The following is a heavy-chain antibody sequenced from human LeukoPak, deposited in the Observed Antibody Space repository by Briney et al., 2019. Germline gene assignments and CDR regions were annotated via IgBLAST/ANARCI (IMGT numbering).Heavy chain of an antibody. V-gene: IGHV4-34*01. CDR1: GGSFSGYY. D-gene: IGHD3-10*01. J-gene: IGHJ2*01. CDR3: ASGSGGRSPSYWYFDL. Sequence: KTSETLSLTCAVYGGSFSGYYWSWIRQPPGKGLEWIGKISHSGSTNYNPSLKSRVTISVGTSKKQFSLKLSSVTAADTAVYYCASGSGGRSPSYWYFDLWGRGTLVTVSS. CDR2: ISHSGST.